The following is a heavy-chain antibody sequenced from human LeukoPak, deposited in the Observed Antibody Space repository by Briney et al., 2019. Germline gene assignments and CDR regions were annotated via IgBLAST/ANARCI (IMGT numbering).Heavy chain of an antibody. CDR3: AKGPNRYFDWSNY. CDR2: ISGSGGST. D-gene: IGHD3-9*01. CDR1: GFTFSSYG. Sequence: GGSLRLSCAASGFTFSSYGMHWVRQAPGKGLEWVSAISGSGGSTYYADSVKGRFTISRDNSKNTLYLQMNSLRAEDTAVYYCAKGPNRYFDWSNYWGQGTLVTVSS. J-gene: IGHJ4*02. V-gene: IGHV3-23*01.